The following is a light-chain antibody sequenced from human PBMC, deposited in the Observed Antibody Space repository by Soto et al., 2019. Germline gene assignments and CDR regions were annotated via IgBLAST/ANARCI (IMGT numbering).Light chain of an antibody. Sequence: EIVLTQSPGTLSLSPGERATLSCRASQSVGSNYLAWYQQTPGQAPRRLIHGASTRATGIPDRFSVSGSGTDFTLTLSRLESEDSAGYYCHQYASSPLTFGQGTRLEIK. V-gene: IGKV3-20*01. J-gene: IGKJ5*01. CDR3: HQYASSPLT. CDR2: GAS. CDR1: QSVGSNY.